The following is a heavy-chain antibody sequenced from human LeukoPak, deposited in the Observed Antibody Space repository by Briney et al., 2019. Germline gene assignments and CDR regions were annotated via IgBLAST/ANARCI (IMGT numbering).Heavy chain of an antibody. J-gene: IGHJ6*03. V-gene: IGHV1-8*01. CDR2: MNPNSGNT. Sequence: ASVKVSCKASGYTFTSYDINWVRQATGQGLEWMGWMNPNSGNTGYAQKFQGRVTMTRNTSISTAYMELSSLRPEDTAVYYCAREPRISMVRGDYYYMDVWGKGTTVTVSS. D-gene: IGHD3-10*01. CDR1: GYTFTSYD. CDR3: AREPRISMVRGDYYYMDV.